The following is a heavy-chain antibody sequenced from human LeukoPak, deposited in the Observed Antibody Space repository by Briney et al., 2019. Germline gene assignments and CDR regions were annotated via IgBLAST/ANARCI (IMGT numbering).Heavy chain of an antibody. CDR2: INHSGST. J-gene: IGHJ4*02. CDR1: GGSIGSSNFY. V-gene: IGHV4-39*07. CDR3: ARKDLMVRAFDY. D-gene: IGHD3-10*01. Sequence: SKTLSLTCTVSGGSIGSSNFYWGWIRQPPGKGLEWIGEINHSGSTNYNPSLKSRVTISVDTSKNQFSLKLSSVTAADTAVYYCARKDLMVRAFDYWGQGTLVTVSS.